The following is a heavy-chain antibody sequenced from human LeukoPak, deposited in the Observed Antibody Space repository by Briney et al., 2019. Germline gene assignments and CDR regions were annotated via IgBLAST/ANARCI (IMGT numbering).Heavy chain of an antibody. CDR3: ARIPGIAAAGTPGHYYYGMDV. V-gene: IGHV4-4*02. CDR2: IYHSGST. D-gene: IGHD6-13*01. Sequence: PSGTLSLTCAVSGGSISSSNWWSWVRQPPGKGLEWIGEIYHSGSTNYNPSLKSRVTISVDKSKNQFSLKLSSVTAADTAVYYCARIPGIAAAGTPGHYYYGMDVWGQGTTVTVSS. J-gene: IGHJ6*02. CDR1: GGSISSSNW.